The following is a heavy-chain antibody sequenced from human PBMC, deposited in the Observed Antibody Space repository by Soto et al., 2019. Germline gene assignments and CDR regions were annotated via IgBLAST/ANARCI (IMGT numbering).Heavy chain of an antibody. J-gene: IGHJ4*02. V-gene: IGHV3-23*01. Sequence: VQLLESGGGLGQPGGSLRLSCEASGFTFRAFAMNWVRQAPGKGLEWVSTVSGGTATTYADSVRGRFTISRDNSKNTVYLHMNSLRPGDTAVYFCAKGSHIAARPFYFDFWGRGTLVTVSS. CDR3: AKGSHIAARPFYFDF. D-gene: IGHD6-6*01. CDR2: VSGGTAT. CDR1: GFTFRAFA.